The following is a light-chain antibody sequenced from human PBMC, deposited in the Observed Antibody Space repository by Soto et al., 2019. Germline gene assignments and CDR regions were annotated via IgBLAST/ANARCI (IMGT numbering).Light chain of an antibody. CDR2: GAS. V-gene: IGKV3-15*01. Sequence: EIVMTQSPATLSVSPGGRATLSCRASQSVFTNLAWYQQKPGQPPRLLIYGASTRATGVPARFSGSGSGTEFTLTISSLQSEDFATFYCQQSYSTPWTFGQGTKVEIK. CDR3: QQSYSTPWT. CDR1: QSVFTN. J-gene: IGKJ1*01.